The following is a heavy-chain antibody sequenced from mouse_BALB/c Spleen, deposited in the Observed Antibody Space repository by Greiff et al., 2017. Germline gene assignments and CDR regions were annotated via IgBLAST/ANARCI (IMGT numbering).Heavy chain of an antibody. Sequence: EVQLVESGGGLVKPGGSLKLSCAASGFTFSSYAMSWVRQTPEKRLQWVASISSGGSTYYPDSVKGRFTISRDNARNILYLQMSSLRSEDTAMYYCARGPYYYGSSLYWYFDVWGAGTTVTVSS. CDR1: GFTFSSYA. CDR3: ARGPYYYGSSLYWYFDV. J-gene: IGHJ1*01. V-gene: IGHV5-6-5*01. D-gene: IGHD1-1*01. CDR2: ISSGGST.